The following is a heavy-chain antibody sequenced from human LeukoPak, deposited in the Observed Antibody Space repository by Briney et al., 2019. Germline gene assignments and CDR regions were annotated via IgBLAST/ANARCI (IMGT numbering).Heavy chain of an antibody. Sequence: SETLSLTCTVSGGSISSGDYYWSWIRQPPGKGLEWIVYIYYSGSTYYNPSLKRRVTIGVDTSKNQFSLKLSSVTAADTAVYYCAGGGRYQLLETDYWGQGTLVTVSS. CDR3: AGGGRYQLLETDY. CDR1: GGSISSGDYY. V-gene: IGHV4-30-4*08. J-gene: IGHJ4*02. D-gene: IGHD2-2*01. CDR2: IYYSGST.